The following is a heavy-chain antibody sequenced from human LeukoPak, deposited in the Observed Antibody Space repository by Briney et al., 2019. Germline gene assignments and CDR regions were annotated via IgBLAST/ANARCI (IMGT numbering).Heavy chain of an antibody. CDR2: INPNSGGT. CDR1: GYTFTGYY. D-gene: IGHD3-10*01. V-gene: IGHV1-2*02. J-gene: IGHJ4*02. CDR3: AIIPPNYYGSGSYNIAVDY. Sequence: ASVKVSCKASGYTFTGYYMHWVRQAPGQGLEWMGWINPNSGGTNYAQKLQGRVTMTTDTSTSTAYMELRSLRSDDTAVYYCAIIPPNYYGSGSYNIAVDYWGQGTLVTVSS.